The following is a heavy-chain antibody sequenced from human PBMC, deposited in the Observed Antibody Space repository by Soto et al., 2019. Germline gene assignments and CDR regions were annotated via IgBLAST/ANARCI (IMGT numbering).Heavy chain of an antibody. V-gene: IGHV3-53*01. CDR2: IYSGGST. Sequence: GGSLRLSCAASGFTASSNYMSWVRQAPGKGLEWVSVIYSGGSTYYADSVRGRFTISRDNSKNTLYLQMKSLRAEDTAVYYCARDPPATGHGMDVWGRGTTLTVSS. CDR1: GFTASSNY. J-gene: IGHJ6*04. CDR3: ARDPPATGHGMDV.